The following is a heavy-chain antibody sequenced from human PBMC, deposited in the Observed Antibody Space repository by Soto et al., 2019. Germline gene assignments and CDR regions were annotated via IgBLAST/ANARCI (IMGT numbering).Heavy chain of an antibody. CDR1: GYTFATNGYG. D-gene: IGHD7-27*01. J-gene: IGHJ4*02. Sequence: QVQLVQSGPEVKKPGASVKVSCKASGYTFATNGYGIHWVRQAPGQGLEWMGWISTFNGFTEYAQRRQCRLSMTNDKSTRTVYMELWRLGSDGTGLYYWARGDWGYYLDFWGQGTLVTVSS. V-gene: IGHV1-18*01. CDR3: ARGDWGYYLDF. CDR2: ISTFNGFT.